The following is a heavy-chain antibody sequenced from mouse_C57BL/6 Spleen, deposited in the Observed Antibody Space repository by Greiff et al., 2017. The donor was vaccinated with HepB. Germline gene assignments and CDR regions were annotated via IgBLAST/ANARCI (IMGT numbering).Heavy chain of an antibody. CDR3: VIDYGEATEFAY. CDR2: ISSKSNNYAT. Sequence: EVQLVESGGGLVQPKGSLKLSCAASGFSFNTYAMNWVRQAPGKGLEWVARISSKSNNYATYYADPVKDRFTISREDSESMLYLQMNNLKTEDTAMYYCVIDYGEATEFAYWGQGTLVTVSA. D-gene: IGHD1-1*01. V-gene: IGHV10-1*01. CDR1: GFSFNTYA. J-gene: IGHJ3*01.